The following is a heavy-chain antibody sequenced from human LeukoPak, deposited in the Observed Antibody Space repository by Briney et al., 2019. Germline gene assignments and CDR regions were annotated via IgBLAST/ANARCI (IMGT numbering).Heavy chain of an antibody. CDR2: TA. CDR3: ASSITIFGVVMTGWMGAYYFDY. V-gene: IGHV1-69*05. Sequence: TANYAQKFQGRVTITTDESTSTAYMELSSLRSEDTAVYYCASSITIFGVVMTGWMGAYYFDYWGQGTLVTVSS. J-gene: IGHJ4*02. D-gene: IGHD3-3*01.